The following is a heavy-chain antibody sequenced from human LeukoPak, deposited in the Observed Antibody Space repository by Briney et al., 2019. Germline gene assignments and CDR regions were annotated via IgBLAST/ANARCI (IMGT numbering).Heavy chain of an antibody. CDR2: ISGGDGTT. Sequence: PGGSLRLSCAASGFPFSSYAMSWVRQAPGKGLEWVSAISGGDGTTYYADSVKGRFTISRDNAKNTLSLQMNSLRAEDTAVYYCARGSPLGGNWGQGTLVTVSS. V-gene: IGHV3-23*01. CDR3: ARGSPLGGN. CDR1: GFPFSSYA. J-gene: IGHJ4*02.